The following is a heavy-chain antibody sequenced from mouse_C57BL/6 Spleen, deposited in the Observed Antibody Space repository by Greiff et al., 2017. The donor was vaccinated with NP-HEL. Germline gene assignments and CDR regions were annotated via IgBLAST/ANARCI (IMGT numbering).Heavy chain of an antibody. J-gene: IGHJ4*01. V-gene: IGHV1-80*01. CDR1: GYAFSSYW. D-gene: IGHD6-1*01. CDR2: IYPGDGDT. Sequence: QVQLKQSGAELVKPGASVKISCKASGYAFSSYWMNWVKQRPGKGLEWIGQIYPGDGDTNYNGKFKGKATLTADKSSSPAYMQLSSLTSEDSAVYFCAGRPATGAMDYWGQGTSVTVSS. CDR3: AGRPATGAMDY.